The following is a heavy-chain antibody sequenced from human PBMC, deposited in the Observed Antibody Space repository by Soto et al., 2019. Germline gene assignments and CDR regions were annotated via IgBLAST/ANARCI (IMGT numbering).Heavy chain of an antibody. J-gene: IGHJ2*01. CDR2: IYYSGST. CDR1: GGSISSGGYY. Sequence: QVQLQESGPGLVKPSQTLSLTCTVSGGSISSGGYYWSWIRQHPVKGLEWIGYIYYSGSTYYNPSLKSRVTISVDTSKNQFALKLSSMTAADTAVYYCARKGDGSSLYAHWYFDLWGRGTLVTVSS. CDR3: ARKGDGSSLYAHWYFDL. D-gene: IGHD6-6*01. V-gene: IGHV4-31*03.